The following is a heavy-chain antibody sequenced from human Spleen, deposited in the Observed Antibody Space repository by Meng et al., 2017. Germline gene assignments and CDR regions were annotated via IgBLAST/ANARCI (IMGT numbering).Heavy chain of an antibody. Sequence: GGSLRLSCAASGFTFSGHWMHWVRQAPGKGLVWVSRINTDGSTTSYADSVKGRFTISRDNAKNTLYLQMNSLRAEDTAIYYCTNDRVNHWGQGTLVTVSS. CDR3: TNDRVNH. CDR2: INTDGSTT. D-gene: IGHD1-1*01. CDR1: GFTFSGHW. V-gene: IGHV3-74*01. J-gene: IGHJ1*01.